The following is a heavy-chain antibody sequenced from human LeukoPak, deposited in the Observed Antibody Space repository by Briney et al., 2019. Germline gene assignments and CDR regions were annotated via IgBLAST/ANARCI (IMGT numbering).Heavy chain of an antibody. CDR1: GYTFTSYD. CDR3: ARDFADYYDSSGYSCGY. D-gene: IGHD3-22*01. CDR2: MNPNSGNT. Sequence: GASVKVSCKASGYTFTSYDINWVRQATGQGLEWMGWMNPNSGNTGYAQKFQGRVTMTRNTSISTAYMELSSLRSEDTAVYYCARDFADYYDSSGYSCGYWGQGTLVTVSS. V-gene: IGHV1-8*01. J-gene: IGHJ4*02.